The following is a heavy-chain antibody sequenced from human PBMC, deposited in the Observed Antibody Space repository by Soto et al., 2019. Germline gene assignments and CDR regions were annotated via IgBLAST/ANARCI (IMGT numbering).Heavy chain of an antibody. V-gene: IGHV6-1*01. J-gene: IGHJ6*03. D-gene: IGHD3-3*01. CDR2: TYYRSKWYN. Sequence: SQTLSLTCAISGDSVSSNSAAWNWIRQSPSRGLEWLGRTYYRSKWYNDYAVSVKSRITINPDTSKNQFSLQLNSVTPEDTAVYYCARADGYDFQTYYYMDVWGKGTTVTVSS. CDR1: GDSVSSNSAA. CDR3: ARADGYDFQTYYYMDV.